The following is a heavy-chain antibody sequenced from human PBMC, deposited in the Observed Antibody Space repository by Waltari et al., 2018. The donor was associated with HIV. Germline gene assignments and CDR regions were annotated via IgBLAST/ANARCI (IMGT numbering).Heavy chain of an antibody. CDR3: AIIVVVAAAMPLGVSDY. D-gene: IGHD2-15*01. CDR1: GFTFSSYG. J-gene: IGHJ4*02. CDR2: IRDDGSNK. Sequence: QVQLVESGGGVVQPGGSLRLSCAASGFTFSSYGMHWVRQAPGKGLEWVAFIRDDGSNKYYADSVKGRFTISRDNSKNTLYLQMNSLRAEDTAVYYCAIIVVVAAAMPLGVSDYWGQGTLVTVSS. V-gene: IGHV3-30*02.